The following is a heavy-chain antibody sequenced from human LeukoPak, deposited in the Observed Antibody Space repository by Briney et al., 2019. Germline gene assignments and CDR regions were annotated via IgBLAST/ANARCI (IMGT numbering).Heavy chain of an antibody. CDR3: AKGQLGIQSGKWFDP. Sequence: TGGSLRLSCAASGFTFSNYGMYWVRQAPGKGLEWVAFIRYDGSDKYYADSVKGRFTISRDKSKNTLYLQMDSLRAEDTAVYYCAKGQLGIQSGKWFDPWGQGTLVTVSS. J-gene: IGHJ5*02. CDR2: IRYDGSDK. CDR1: GFTFSNYG. V-gene: IGHV3-30*02. D-gene: IGHD3-16*01.